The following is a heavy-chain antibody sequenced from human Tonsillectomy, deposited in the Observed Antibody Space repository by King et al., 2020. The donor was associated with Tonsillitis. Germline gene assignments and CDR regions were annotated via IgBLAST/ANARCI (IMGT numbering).Heavy chain of an antibody. Sequence: VQLVESGAELRKPGASVSVSCRTSGDTFTGHFVHWVRQAPGQGLEWMGWLNPTSGDTHYAPKFQGRVIMSGDVSITTAYMGLRSLRPDDTAVYYCVTNAPTTDTSAYRDFRHWGQGTLVTVSS. D-gene: IGHD3-16*01. CDR3: VTNAPTTDTSAYRDFRH. J-gene: IGHJ1*01. CDR2: LNPTSGDT. V-gene: IGHV1-2*02. CDR1: GDTFTGHF.